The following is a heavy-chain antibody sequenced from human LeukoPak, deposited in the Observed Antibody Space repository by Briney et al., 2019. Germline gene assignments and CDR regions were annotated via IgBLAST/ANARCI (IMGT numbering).Heavy chain of an antibody. CDR1: GFTVSSNY. V-gene: IGHV3-53*01. J-gene: IGHJ4*02. Sequence: GGSLRLSCAASGFTVSSNYMSWVRQAPGKGLEWVSIMYDGGTTYHADSVKGRFTISRDNSKNTVFLHMKNLRAEDTAVYYCAREQPPGVYFDCWGQGALVTVSS. CDR2: MYDGGTT. D-gene: IGHD1-14*01. CDR3: AREQPPGVYFDC.